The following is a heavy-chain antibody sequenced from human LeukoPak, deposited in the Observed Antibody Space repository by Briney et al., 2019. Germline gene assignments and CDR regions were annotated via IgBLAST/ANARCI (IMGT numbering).Heavy chain of an antibody. D-gene: IGHD6-19*01. V-gene: IGHV3-74*01. CDR1: GFTFTSYW. CDR2: INSDGSST. CDR3: VRGIAVAGTGETLDY. J-gene: IGHJ4*02. Sequence: PGGSLRLSCAASGFTFTSYWMHWVRQAPGKGLVWVSRINSDGSSTSYADSVKGRFTISRDNAKNTLYLQMNSLRAEDTAVYYCVRGIAVAGTGETLDYWGQGTLVTVSS.